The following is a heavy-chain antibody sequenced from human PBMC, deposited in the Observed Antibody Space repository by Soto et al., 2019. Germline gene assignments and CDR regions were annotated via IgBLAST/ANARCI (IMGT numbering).Heavy chain of an antibody. J-gene: IGHJ4*02. D-gene: IGHD5-12*01. CDR3: VHRRDGYNSAFFDY. CDR2: IIRIFHTS. V-gene: IGHV1-69*01. CDR1: GGTFSSYA. Sequence: QVQLVQSGAEVKKPGSSVKVSCKASGGTFSSYAFSWVRQAPGQGLEWMGGIIRIFHTSTYAQNFQGRVTITADESPSTDYMELINLRSDDTAVYYCVHRRDGYNSAFFDYWGQGTLVTVSS.